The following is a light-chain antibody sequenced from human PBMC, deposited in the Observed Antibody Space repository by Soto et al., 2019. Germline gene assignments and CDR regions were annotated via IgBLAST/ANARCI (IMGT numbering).Light chain of an antibody. J-gene: IGKJ4*01. CDR3: PQYGSSPLT. CDR1: QSVSSSY. Sequence: VLTQSPATVSFSPGERATLSCRASQSVSSSYLAWYQQKPGQAPRLLIYGASSRATGIPDRFSGSGSGTDFTLTISRLEPEDFALYYCPQYGSSPLTSGGRTKVDIK. V-gene: IGKV3-20*01. CDR2: GAS.